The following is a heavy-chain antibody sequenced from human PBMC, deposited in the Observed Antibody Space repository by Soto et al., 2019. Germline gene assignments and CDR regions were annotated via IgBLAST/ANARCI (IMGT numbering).Heavy chain of an antibody. CDR3: ESGKTYYDFWSGYGDY. V-gene: IGHV1-3*01. CDR2: INDGNGNT. D-gene: IGHD3-3*01. J-gene: IGHJ4*02. CDR1: GYTFTSYA. Sequence: ASVKVSCKASGYTFTSYAMHWVRQAPGQRLEWMGWINDGNGNTKYSQKFQGRVTITRDQSASTPYMELSSLRSEDTAVYYCESGKTYYDFWSGYGDYWGQLTLVPVSS.